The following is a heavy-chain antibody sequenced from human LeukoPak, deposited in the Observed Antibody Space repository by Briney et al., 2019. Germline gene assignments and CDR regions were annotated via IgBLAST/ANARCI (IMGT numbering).Heavy chain of an antibody. J-gene: IGHJ6*02. V-gene: IGHV3-33*01. CDR1: GFTFSSYG. CDR2: IWYDGSNK. Sequence: GGSLRLSCAASGFTFSSYGMHWVRQAPGKGLEWVAVIWYDGSNKYYADSVKGRFTISRDNFKNTLYLQMNSLRAEDTAVYYCARDQYYYDSSGYYTPGYYGMDVWGQGTAVTVSS. CDR3: ARDQYYYDSSGYYTPGYYGMDV. D-gene: IGHD3-22*01.